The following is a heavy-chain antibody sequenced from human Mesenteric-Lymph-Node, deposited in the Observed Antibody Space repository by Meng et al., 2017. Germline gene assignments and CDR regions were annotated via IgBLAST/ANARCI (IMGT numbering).Heavy chain of an antibody. CDR2: IYYSGST. CDR3: ARVLVAAAGTWFRFDP. V-gene: IGHV4-39*07. D-gene: IGHD6-13*01. Sequence: LSCTVSGGSISSSSYYWGWIRQPPGKGLEWIGSIYYSGSTYYNPSLKSRVTISVDTSKNQFSLKLSSVTAADTAVYYCARVLVAAAGTWFRFDPWGQGTLVTVSS. CDR1: GGSISSSSYY. J-gene: IGHJ5*02.